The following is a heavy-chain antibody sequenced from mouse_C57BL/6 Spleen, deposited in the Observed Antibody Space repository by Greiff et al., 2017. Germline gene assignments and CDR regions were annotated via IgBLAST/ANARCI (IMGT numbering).Heavy chain of an antibody. CDR3: APHYYGSSSFAY. CDR2: IDPEDGET. V-gene: IGHV14-2*01. Sequence: VQLQQSGAELVKPGASVKLSCTASCFNIKDYYLHFVKQRTEQGLYWIGRIDPEDGETKYAPKFQGKATITADTSSHTAYLQLSSLTSEDTAVYYCAPHYYGSSSFAYWGQGTLVTVSA. J-gene: IGHJ3*01. CDR1: CFNIKDYY. D-gene: IGHD1-1*01.